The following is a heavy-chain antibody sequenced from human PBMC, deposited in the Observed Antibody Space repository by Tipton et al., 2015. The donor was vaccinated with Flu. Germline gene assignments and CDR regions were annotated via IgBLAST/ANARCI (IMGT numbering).Heavy chain of an antibody. CDR2: IYYSGST. CDR1: GGSISSYY. D-gene: IGHD6-13*01. V-gene: IGHV4-59*01. J-gene: IGHJ6*03. CDR3: ARTSSHYYYYMDV. Sequence: LSLTCTVSGGSISSYYWSWIRQPPGKGLEWIGYIYYSGSTNYNPSLKSRVTISVDTSKNQFSLKLSSVTAADTAVYYCARTSSHYYYYMDVWGKGTTVTVSS.